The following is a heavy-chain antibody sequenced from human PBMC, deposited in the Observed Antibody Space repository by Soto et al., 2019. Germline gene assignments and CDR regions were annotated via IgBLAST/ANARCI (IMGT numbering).Heavy chain of an antibody. CDR1: GYTFTSYG. V-gene: IGHV1-18*01. Sequence: QVQLVQSGAEVKKPGASVKVSCKASGYTFTSYGISWVRQAPGQGLEWMGWISAYNGNTNYAQKLQGRVTMTTDTSTSTAYMELRSLRSDDTAVYYCAREGEYCGGDCSSAYYYYGMDVWGQGTTVTVSS. CDR2: ISAYNGNT. D-gene: IGHD2-21*02. J-gene: IGHJ6*02. CDR3: AREGEYCGGDCSSAYYYYGMDV.